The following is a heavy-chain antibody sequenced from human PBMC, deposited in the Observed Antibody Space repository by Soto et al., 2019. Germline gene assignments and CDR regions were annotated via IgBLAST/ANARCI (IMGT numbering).Heavy chain of an antibody. CDR3: ARVGYYYGSGSPYYYGMDV. D-gene: IGHD3-10*01. V-gene: IGHV1-8*01. CDR1: GYTFTSYD. CDR2: MNPNSGNT. Sequence: ASVKVSCKASGYTFTSYDINWVRQATGQGLEWMGWMNPNSGNTGYAQKFQGRVTMTRDTSISTAYMELSRLRSDDTAVYYCARVGYYYGSGSPYYYGMDVWGQGTTVTVSS. J-gene: IGHJ6*02.